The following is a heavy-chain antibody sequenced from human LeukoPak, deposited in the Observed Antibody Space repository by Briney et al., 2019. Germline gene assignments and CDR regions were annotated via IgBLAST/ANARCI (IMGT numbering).Heavy chain of an antibody. Sequence: GGSLRLSCAASGFTFSSYEMNWVRQAPGKGLEWVSYISSSGSTIYYADSVKGRFTISRDNAKNSLYLQMNSLRAEDTAVYYCAKVPYRGYLDAFDIWGRGTMVTVSS. V-gene: IGHV3-48*03. D-gene: IGHD5-12*01. CDR3: AKVPYRGYLDAFDI. CDR1: GFTFSSYE. J-gene: IGHJ3*02. CDR2: ISSSGSTI.